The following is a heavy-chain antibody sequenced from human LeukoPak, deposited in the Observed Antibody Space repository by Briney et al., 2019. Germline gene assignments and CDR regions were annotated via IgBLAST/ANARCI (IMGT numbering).Heavy chain of an antibody. D-gene: IGHD5-18*01. CDR3: ARSGPEKPKYSYGDDY. J-gene: IGHJ4*02. CDR2: INHSGST. CDR1: GGSFSGYY. Sequence: SETLSLTCAVYGGSFSGYYWSWIRQPPGKGLEWIGEINHSGSTNYNPSLKSRVTISVDTSKNQFSLKLSSVTAADTAVYYCARSGPEKPKYSYGDDYWGQGTLATVSS. V-gene: IGHV4-34*01.